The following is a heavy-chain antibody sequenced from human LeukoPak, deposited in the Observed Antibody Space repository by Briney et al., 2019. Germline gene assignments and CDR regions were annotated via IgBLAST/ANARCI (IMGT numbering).Heavy chain of an antibody. D-gene: IGHD6-6*01. CDR2: IYYSGIT. CDR3: AREYSSSSGGPEYFQH. V-gene: IGHV4-39*02. CDR1: GGSISSSSYY. J-gene: IGHJ1*01. Sequence: SETLSLTCTVSGGSISSSSYYWGWIRQPPGKGLEWIGSIYYSGITYYNPSLKSRVTISVGTSKNQFSLKLSSVTAADTAVYYCAREYSSSSGGPEYFQHWGQGTLVTVSS.